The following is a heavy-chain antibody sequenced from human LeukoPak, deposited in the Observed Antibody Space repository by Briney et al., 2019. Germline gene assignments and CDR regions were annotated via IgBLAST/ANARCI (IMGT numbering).Heavy chain of an antibody. CDR2: IYYSGSS. CDR3: ARSGWFGEASML. CDR1: GGSISSSNYY. D-gene: IGHD3-10*01. J-gene: IGHJ4*02. Sequence: KTSETLSLTCIVSGGSISSSNYYWGWIRQPPGKGLECIGSIYYSGSSYYNPSLKSRVTISVDTSKNQFSLKLSSVTAADTAVYYCARSGWFGEASMLWGQGTLVTVSS. V-gene: IGHV4-39*01.